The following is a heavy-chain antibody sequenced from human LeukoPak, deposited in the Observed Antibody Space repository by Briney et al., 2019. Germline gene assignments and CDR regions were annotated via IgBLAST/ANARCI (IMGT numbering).Heavy chain of an antibody. V-gene: IGHV3-23*01. J-gene: IGHJ1*01. CDR2: ISGSGGST. CDR3: AKDMYSSGWYSEYFQH. D-gene: IGHD6-19*01. CDR1: GFTFSSYA. Sequence: GGSLRLSCAASGFTFSSYAMSWVRQAPGKRLEWVSAISGSGGSTYYADSVKGRFTISRDNSKNTLYLQMNSLRAEDTAVYYCAKDMYSSGWYSEYFQHWGQGTLVTVSS.